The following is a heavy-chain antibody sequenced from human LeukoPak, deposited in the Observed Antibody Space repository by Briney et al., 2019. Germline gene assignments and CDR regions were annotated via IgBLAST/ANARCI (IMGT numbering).Heavy chain of an antibody. CDR1: GFTVSSNY. J-gene: IGHJ6*02. CDR2: IKEDGSEE. V-gene: IGHV3-7*05. D-gene: IGHD6-6*01. CDR3: ARDPYSSTWSYGMDV. Sequence: PGGSLRLSCAASGFTVSSNYMSWVRQAPGKGLEWVGNIKEDGSEEVYEDSVKGRFTISRDNAKNSLFLQMNTLRAEDTAVYYCARDPYSSTWSYGMDVWGQGATVTVSS.